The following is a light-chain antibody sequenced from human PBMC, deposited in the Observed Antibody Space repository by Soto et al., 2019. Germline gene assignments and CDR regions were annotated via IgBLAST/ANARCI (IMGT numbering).Light chain of an antibody. CDR1: QSINSW. V-gene: IGKV1-5*03. CDR2: EAS. Sequence: DIQMTQSPSTLSASVGDRVTITCRASQSINSWLAWYQQKPGKAPKLLIHEASSLEGGVPSRFSGSGSGTEFTLTISSLQPDDFATYYCQQYSCYRTFGQGTRVEIK. CDR3: QQYSCYRT. J-gene: IGKJ1*01.